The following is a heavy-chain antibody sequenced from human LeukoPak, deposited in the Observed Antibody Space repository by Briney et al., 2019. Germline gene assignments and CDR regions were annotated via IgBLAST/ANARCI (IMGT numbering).Heavy chain of an antibody. CDR1: GFTFSSYA. V-gene: IGHV3-23*01. CDR2: ISGSGGST. CDR3: ARTRTANYYGSGSYTP. Sequence: GGSLRLSCAASGFTFSSYAMSWVRQAPGKGLEWVSAISGSGGSTYYADSVKGRFTISRDNSKNTLYLQMNSLRAEDTAVYYCARTRTANYYGSGSYTPWGQGTLVTVSS. J-gene: IGHJ4*02. D-gene: IGHD3-10*01.